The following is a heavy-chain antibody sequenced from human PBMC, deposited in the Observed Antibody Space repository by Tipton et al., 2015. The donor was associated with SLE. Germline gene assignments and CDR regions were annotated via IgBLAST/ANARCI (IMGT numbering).Heavy chain of an antibody. V-gene: IGHV4-59*01. J-gene: IGHJ4*02. CDR3: ARLPDYFDH. Sequence: TLSLTCSVSGGSRNVYYWSWVRQPPWKGLEWIGYVSYSGSTNYNPSLQSRVTISVDTSKNHFSLKLRSVTAADTAVYYCARLPDYFDHWGQGALVTVSS. CDR2: VSYSGST. CDR1: GGSRNVYY.